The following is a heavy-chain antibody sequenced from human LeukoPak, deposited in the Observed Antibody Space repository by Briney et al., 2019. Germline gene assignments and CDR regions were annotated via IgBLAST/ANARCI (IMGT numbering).Heavy chain of an antibody. CDR2: INHSGST. J-gene: IGHJ6*02. D-gene: IGHD2-21*02. CDR1: GGSFSGYY. Sequence: SETLSLTCAVYGGSFSGYYWSWIRQPPGKGLEWIGEINHSGSTNYNPSLKSRVTISVDTSKNQFSLKLSSVTAADTAVYYCARACGGDCYWYYYYGMVVWGQGTTVTVSS. CDR3: ARACGGDCYWYYYYGMVV. V-gene: IGHV4-34*01.